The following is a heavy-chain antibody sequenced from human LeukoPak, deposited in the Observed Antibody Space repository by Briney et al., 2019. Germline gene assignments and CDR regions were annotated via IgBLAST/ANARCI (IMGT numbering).Heavy chain of an antibody. CDR1: GYSFTTYW. Sequence: GESLKISCKGSGYSFTTYWFGWVRQLPGKGLEWMGIIYPDDSNTRYSPSFQGQVTISADKSINTAYLQWSSLKASDTAMYSCARLGVDLAVGVAGYWFDPWGQGTLVTVSS. D-gene: IGHD2-15*01. V-gene: IGHV5-51*01. J-gene: IGHJ5*02. CDR3: ARLGVDLAVGVAGYWFDP. CDR2: IYPDDSNT.